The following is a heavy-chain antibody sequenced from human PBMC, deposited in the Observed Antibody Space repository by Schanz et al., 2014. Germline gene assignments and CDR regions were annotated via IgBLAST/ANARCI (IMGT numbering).Heavy chain of an antibody. CDR3: ARGGGGWNFYGMDV. CDR2: INYSGST. CDR1: GDSISTYS. V-gene: IGHV4-59*01. D-gene: IGHD3-16*01. Sequence: QVQLQESGPGLVKPSETLSLTCTVSGDSISTYSWNWVRQAPGKGLEWIGYINYSGSTNYIPSLKSRVTISVATSKNQFSLRLNSVIAADTAVYYCARGGGGWNFYGMDVWGQGTTVTVSS. J-gene: IGHJ6*02.